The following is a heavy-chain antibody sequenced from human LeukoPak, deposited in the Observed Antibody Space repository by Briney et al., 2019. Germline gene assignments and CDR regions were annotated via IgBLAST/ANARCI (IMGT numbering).Heavy chain of an antibody. CDR3: ARDDSGSRCGALYFQH. D-gene: IGHD1-26*01. J-gene: IGHJ1*01. CDR1: GFTFSDYY. CDR2: ISSSGSTI. V-gene: IGHV3-11*04. Sequence: GGSLRLSCAASGFTFSDYYMSWIRQAPGKGLEWVSYISSSGSTIYYADSVKGRFTISRDNAKNSLYLQMNSLRAEDTAVYYCARDDSGSRCGALYFQHWGQGTLVTVSS.